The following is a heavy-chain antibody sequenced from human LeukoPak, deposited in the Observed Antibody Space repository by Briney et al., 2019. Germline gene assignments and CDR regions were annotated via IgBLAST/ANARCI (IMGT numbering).Heavy chain of an antibody. CDR1: GYSISSGYY. J-gene: IGHJ4*02. D-gene: IGHD3-10*01. CDR3: ARLDRRLLWFGELLSHYYFDY. V-gene: IGHV4-38-2*01. Sequence: SETLSLTCAVSGYSISSGYYWGWIRQPPGKGLEWIGSIYHSGSTYYNPSLKSRVTISVDTSKNQFSLKLSSVTAADTAVYYCARLDRRLLWFGELLSHYYFDYWGQGTLVTVSS. CDR2: IYHSGST.